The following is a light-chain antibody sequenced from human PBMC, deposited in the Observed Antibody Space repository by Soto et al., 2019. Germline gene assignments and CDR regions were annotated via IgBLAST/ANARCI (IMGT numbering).Light chain of an antibody. Sequence: QSVLTQPPSASGSLGLSVTISCTGISSDVGGHDYVSWYQLHPGKAPKLIVFEVTKRPSGVPYRFSGSKSGNTASLTVSGLQADYEADYFCSSYAANNNFVFGSGTKVTVL. V-gene: IGLV2-8*01. J-gene: IGLJ1*01. CDR3: SSYAANNNFV. CDR1: SSDVGGHDY. CDR2: EVT.